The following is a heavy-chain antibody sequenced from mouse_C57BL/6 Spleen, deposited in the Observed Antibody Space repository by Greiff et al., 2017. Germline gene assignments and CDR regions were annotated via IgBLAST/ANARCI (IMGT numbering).Heavy chain of an antibody. CDR2: INPNNGGT. CDR3: ARRRYYGSSFAY. Sequence: VQLKQSGPELVKPGASVKIPCKASGYTFTDYNMDWVKQSHGKSLEWIGDINPNNGGTIYNQKFKGKATLTVDKSSSTAYMELRSLTSEDTAVYYCARRRYYGSSFAYWGQGTLVTVSA. D-gene: IGHD1-1*01. J-gene: IGHJ3*01. CDR1: GYTFTDYN. V-gene: IGHV1-18*01.